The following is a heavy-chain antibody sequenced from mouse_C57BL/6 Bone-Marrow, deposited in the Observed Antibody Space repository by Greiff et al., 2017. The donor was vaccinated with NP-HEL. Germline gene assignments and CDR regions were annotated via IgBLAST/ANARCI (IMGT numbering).Heavy chain of an antibody. Sequence: QVQLQQSGAELVRPGPSVKVSCKASGYAFTNYLIEWVKQRPGQGLEWIGVINPGSGGTNYNEKFKGKATLTADKSSSTAYMQLSSLTSEDSAVYFCARRGGPYSNYFDYWGQGTTLTVSS. CDR2: INPGSGGT. J-gene: IGHJ2*01. D-gene: IGHD2-5*01. CDR3: ARRGGPYSNYFDY. CDR1: GYAFTNYL. V-gene: IGHV1-54*01.